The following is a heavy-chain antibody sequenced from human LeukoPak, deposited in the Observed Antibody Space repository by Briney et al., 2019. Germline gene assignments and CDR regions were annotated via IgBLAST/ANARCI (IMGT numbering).Heavy chain of an antibody. J-gene: IGHJ6*03. D-gene: IGHD2-2*01. CDR2: INNRGST. Sequence: SGTLSLTCAVYGGSFSGYYWSCSRQPPGKGLEWIGEINNRGSTNYNRSLKSRVTISVETSKNQFSLKLRSVTAADTAVYYCERCPVGYCSSTSCQMWGYYYYYMDVWGKGTTVTVS. V-gene: IGHV4-34*01. CDR1: GGSFSGYY. CDR3: ERCPVGYCSSTSCQMWGYYYYYMDV.